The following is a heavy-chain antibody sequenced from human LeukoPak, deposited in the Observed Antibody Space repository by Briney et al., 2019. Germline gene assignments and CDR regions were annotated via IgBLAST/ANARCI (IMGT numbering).Heavy chain of an antibody. J-gene: IGHJ4*02. CDR3: AGDFDY. V-gene: IGHV3-48*04. CDR1: GFTFSSYG. CDR2: ISSSSSTI. Sequence: GGSLRLSYAASGFTFSSYGMHWVRQAPGKGLEWVSYISSSSSTIYYADSVKGRFTISRDNAKNSLYLQMNSLRAEDTAVYYCAGDFDYWGQGTLVTVSS.